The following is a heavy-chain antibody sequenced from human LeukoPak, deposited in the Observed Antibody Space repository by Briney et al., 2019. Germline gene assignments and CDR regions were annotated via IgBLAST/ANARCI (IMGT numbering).Heavy chain of an antibody. CDR3: ASLEGDILTGYYFGVFDL. Sequence: PSETLSLTCTVSGGSISSYYWSWIRQPPGKGLEWFGDIYYSGSTNYNPSLKSRVTISVDTSKNQFSLKLSSVTAADTAVYYCASLEGDILTGYYFGVFDLWGRGTLVTVSS. J-gene: IGHJ2*01. CDR2: IYYSGST. D-gene: IGHD3-9*01. V-gene: IGHV4-59*08. CDR1: GGSISSYY.